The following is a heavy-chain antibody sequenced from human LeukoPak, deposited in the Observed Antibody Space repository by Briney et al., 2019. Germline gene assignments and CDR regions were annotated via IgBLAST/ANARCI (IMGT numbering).Heavy chain of an antibody. J-gene: IGHJ6*03. Sequence: LETLSLTCSVSGASVTSGGFYWGWLRQPPGKGPEWIATVYYTGSTYYNPSLKSRVTISIDTSKNQFSLRLTSVTAADTAVYYCARGWGFGDYYYMDVWGKGTTVTVSS. CDR3: ARGWGFGDYYYMDV. CDR1: GASVTSGGFY. CDR2: VYYTGST. D-gene: IGHD3-10*01. V-gene: IGHV4-39*07.